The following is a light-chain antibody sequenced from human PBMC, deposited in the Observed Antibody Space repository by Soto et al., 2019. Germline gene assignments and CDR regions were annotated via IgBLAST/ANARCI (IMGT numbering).Light chain of an antibody. Sequence: ETVMTQSPATLSVSPGERATLSCRASQNVSTRLAWYQQRPGQGPRLLVYGASTRATGIPPRFSGSGSGTEFTLTISSLQSEDFAVYYCQQYTDWPPITFGPGTRVDIK. CDR1: QNVSTR. CDR3: QQYTDWPPIT. V-gene: IGKV3-15*01. J-gene: IGKJ3*01. CDR2: GAS.